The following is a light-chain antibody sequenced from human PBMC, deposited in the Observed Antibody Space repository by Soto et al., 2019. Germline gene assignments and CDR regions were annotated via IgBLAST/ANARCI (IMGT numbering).Light chain of an antibody. CDR2: GNT. CDR3: QSYDYSVSGSV. V-gene: IGLV1-40*01. J-gene: IGLJ3*02. Sequence: QSVLTQPPSVSGAPGQRVTISCTGTSSNIGATYVHWSQHLPGTAPKLLIYGNTNRPSGVPDRFSGSKSGTSASLAITGLQPEDEADYYCQSYDYSVSGSVFGGGTKLTVL. CDR1: SSNIGATY.